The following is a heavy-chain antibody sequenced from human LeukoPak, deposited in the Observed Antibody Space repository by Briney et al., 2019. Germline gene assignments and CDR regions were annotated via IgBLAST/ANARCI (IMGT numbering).Heavy chain of an antibody. Sequence: PGGSLRLSCAASGFTFSDHYMDWVRQAPGKGLEWVGRTRNKANSYTTEYAASVKGRFTISRDDSKNSLYLQMNSLKTEDTAVYYCARGCIVVVPAAMDYYYYYGMDVWGKGTTVTVSS. V-gene: IGHV3-72*01. CDR3: ARGCIVVVPAAMDYYYYYGMDV. D-gene: IGHD2-2*01. J-gene: IGHJ6*04. CDR1: GFTFSDHY. CDR2: TRNKANSYTT.